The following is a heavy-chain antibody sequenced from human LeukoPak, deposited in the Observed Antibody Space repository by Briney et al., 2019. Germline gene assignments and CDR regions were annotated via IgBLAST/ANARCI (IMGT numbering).Heavy chain of an antibody. D-gene: IGHD6-25*01. CDR2: IRGSGET. V-gene: IGHV3-66*03. Sequence: PGGSLRLSCAVSGFSVSNYYMSWVRQAPGKGLEWVSLIRGSGETFYADSVKGRFTISRDDSKNTVYLQMNSLRVEDTAVYFFARDRAATQEGVEFDPWGQEPLVTVPS. CDR3: ARDRAATQEGVEFDP. CDR1: GFSVSNYY. J-gene: IGHJ5*02.